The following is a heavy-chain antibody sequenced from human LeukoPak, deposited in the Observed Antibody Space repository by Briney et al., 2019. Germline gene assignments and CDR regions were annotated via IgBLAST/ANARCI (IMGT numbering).Heavy chain of an antibody. CDR3: ARTATDYYYYGMDV. V-gene: IGHV1-18*01. D-gene: IGHD6-25*01. CDR2: ISAYNGNT. J-gene: IGHJ6*02. CDR1: GYTFTSYS. Sequence: ASVKVSCKASGYTFTSYSISWVRQAPGQGLEWMGWISAYNGNTNYAQKLQGRVTMTTDTSTSTAYMELRSLRSDDTAVYYCARTATDYYYYGMDVWGQGTTVTVSS.